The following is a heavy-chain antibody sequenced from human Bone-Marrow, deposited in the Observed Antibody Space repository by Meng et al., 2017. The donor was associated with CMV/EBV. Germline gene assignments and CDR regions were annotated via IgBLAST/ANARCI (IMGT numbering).Heavy chain of an antibody. Sequence: ASVKVSCKASGYTFTSYGISWVRQAPGQGLEWMGWISAYNGNTNHAQKLQGRVTMTTDTSTSTAYMELRSLRSDDTAVYYCARDRDCSSTSCYSSVLAILYYYYYYGMDVWGQGTTVTVSS. V-gene: IGHV1-18*01. CDR2: ISAYNGNT. D-gene: IGHD2-2*01. CDR3: ARDRDCSSTSCYSSVLAILYYYYYYGMDV. J-gene: IGHJ6*02. CDR1: GYTFTSYG.